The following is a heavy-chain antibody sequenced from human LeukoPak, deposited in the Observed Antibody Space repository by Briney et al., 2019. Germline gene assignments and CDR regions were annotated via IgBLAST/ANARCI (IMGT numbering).Heavy chain of an antibody. CDR1: GGTFSSYA. CDR3: ARGSGSYSYYYYYYYMDV. CDR2: IIPIFGTA. J-gene: IGHJ6*03. D-gene: IGHD3-10*01. Sequence: ASVKVSCNASGGTFSSYAISWVRQAPGQGLEWMGGIIPIFGTANYAQKFQGRVTITADKSTSTAYMELSSLRSEDTAVYYCARGSGSYSYYYYYYYMDVWGKGTTVTVSS. V-gene: IGHV1-69*06.